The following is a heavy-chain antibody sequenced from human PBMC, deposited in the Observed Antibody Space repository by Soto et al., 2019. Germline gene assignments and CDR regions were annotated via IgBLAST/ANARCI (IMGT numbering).Heavy chain of an antibody. D-gene: IGHD2-21*01. CDR2: ISSSSSTI. CDR3: ARGGVIKKEGVDY. J-gene: IGHJ4*02. Sequence: EVQLVESGGGLVQPGGSLRLSCAASGLTFSSYSMNWVRQAPGKGLEWVSYISSSSSTIYYADSVKGRFTISRDNAKNSLCLQMNSLRDEDTAVYYCARGGVIKKEGVDYWGQGTLVTVSS. V-gene: IGHV3-48*02. CDR1: GLTFSSYS.